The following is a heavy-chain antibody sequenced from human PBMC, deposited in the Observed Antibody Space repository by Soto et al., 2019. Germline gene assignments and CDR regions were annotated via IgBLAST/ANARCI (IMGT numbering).Heavy chain of an antibody. CDR2: IYYSGST. V-gene: IGHV4-30-4*01. D-gene: IGHD1-7*01. Sequence: SETLSLTCTVSGGSISSGDYYWSWIRQPPGKGLEWIGYIYYSGSTYYNPSLKSRVTISVDTSKNQFSLKLSSVTAADTAVYCCARRNLLAPNWFDPWGQGTLVTVSS. CDR1: GGSISSGDYY. CDR3: ARRNLLAPNWFDP. J-gene: IGHJ5*02.